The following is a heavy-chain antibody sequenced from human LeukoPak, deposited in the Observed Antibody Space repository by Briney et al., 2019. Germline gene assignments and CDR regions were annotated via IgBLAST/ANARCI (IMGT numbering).Heavy chain of an antibody. CDR2: INWNGGST. CDR1: GFTFDDYG. J-gene: IGHJ6*04. Sequence: GGSLRLSCAASGFTFDDYGMSWVRQAPGKGLEWVSGINWNGGSTGYADSVEGRFTISRDNAKNSLYLQMNSLRAEDTALYHCAREGYCSSTSCWEDVWGKGTTVTVSS. D-gene: IGHD2-2*01. CDR3: AREGYCSSTSCWEDV. V-gene: IGHV3-20*01.